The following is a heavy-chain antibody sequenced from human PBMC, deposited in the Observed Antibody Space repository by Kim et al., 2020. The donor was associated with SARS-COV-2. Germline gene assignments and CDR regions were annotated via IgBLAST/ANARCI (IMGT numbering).Heavy chain of an antibody. V-gene: IGHV3-7*01. CDR1: GFTFSNSW. CDR2: LNEDGSKK. J-gene: IGHJ4*02. Sequence: GGSLRLSCEASGFTFSNSWINWVRQAPGKGLGWVASLNEDGSKKYYLDSVKGRFTISRDNAKNSVFLQMNSLRVEDTAVYYCAKILDFWGQGTLVTVSS. D-gene: IGHD2-8*02. CDR3: AKILDF.